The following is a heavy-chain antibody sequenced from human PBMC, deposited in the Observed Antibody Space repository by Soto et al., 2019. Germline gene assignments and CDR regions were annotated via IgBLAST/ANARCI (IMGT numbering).Heavy chain of an antibody. CDR1: GSTFSSYS. D-gene: IGHD3-3*01. Sequence: PGWSLRLSCAASGSTFSSYSMNWVRQAPGKGLEWISYISTTSSSIYYADSVKGRFTISRDNAKNSLFLQMNSLRDEDTAVYYCARKGVAFDYWGQGALVTVSS. V-gene: IGHV3-48*02. J-gene: IGHJ4*02. CDR2: ISTTSSSI. CDR3: ARKGVAFDY.